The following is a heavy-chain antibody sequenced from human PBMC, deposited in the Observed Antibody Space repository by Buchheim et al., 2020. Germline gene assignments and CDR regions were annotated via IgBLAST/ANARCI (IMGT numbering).Heavy chain of an antibody. J-gene: IGHJ6*02. CDR2: INPSGGST. CDR3: ASDVSIAAPHYGMDV. Sequence: QVQLVQSGAEVKKPGASVKVSCQASGSTFTSYYMHWVRQAPGQGIEWMGIINPSGGSTSYAQKFQGRVTMTRETSTSTVYMELSSLRSEDTAVYYCASDVSIAAPHYGMDVWGQGTT. D-gene: IGHD6-6*01. V-gene: IGHV1-46*03. CDR1: GSTFTSYY.